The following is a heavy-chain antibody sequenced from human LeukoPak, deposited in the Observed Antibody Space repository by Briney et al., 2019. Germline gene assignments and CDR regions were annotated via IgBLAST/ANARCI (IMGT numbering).Heavy chain of an antibody. J-gene: IGHJ4*02. V-gene: IGHV3-15*01. CDR2: IKSKTDGGTT. Sequence: GGSLRLSCAASGFTFSNAWMSWVRQAPGKGLEWVGRIKSKTDGGTTDYAAPVKGRFTISRDDSKNTLYLQMNSLKTEDTAVYYCTTEVREVATTIRDYWGQGTLVTVSS. CDR1: GFTFSNAW. CDR3: TTEVREVATTIRDY. D-gene: IGHD5-24*01.